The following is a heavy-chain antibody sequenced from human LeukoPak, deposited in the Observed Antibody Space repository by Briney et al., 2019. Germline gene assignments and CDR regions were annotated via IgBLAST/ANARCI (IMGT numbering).Heavy chain of an antibody. V-gene: IGHV3-7*01. CDR2: MDPSGSQK. CDR3: AIWASGNY. Sequence: GGSLRLSCAASGFTFNRSWMNWVRQAPGKGLEWVDNMDPSGSQKRYVDSVKGRFTISKDNPGTSLYLEMNSLRTEDTAIYYCAIWASGNYWGQGTLVTVSS. J-gene: IGHJ4*02. D-gene: IGHD3-10*01. CDR1: GFTFNRSW.